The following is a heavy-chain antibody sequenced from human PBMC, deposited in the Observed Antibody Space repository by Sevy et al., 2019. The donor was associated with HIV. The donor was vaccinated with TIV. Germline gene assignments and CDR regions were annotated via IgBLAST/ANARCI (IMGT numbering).Heavy chain of an antibody. D-gene: IGHD6-13*01. V-gene: IGHV3-30*03. CDR3: ARDPGSSWSSFDY. Sequence: GGSLRLSCAASGFTFSSYGMHWVRQAPGKGLEWVAVISYDGSHKYYADSVKGRFTISRDSSKNTLYLQMHSLRTDDTAVYYCARDPGSSWSSFDYWGQGTLVTVSS. J-gene: IGHJ4*02. CDR2: ISYDGSHK. CDR1: GFTFSSYG.